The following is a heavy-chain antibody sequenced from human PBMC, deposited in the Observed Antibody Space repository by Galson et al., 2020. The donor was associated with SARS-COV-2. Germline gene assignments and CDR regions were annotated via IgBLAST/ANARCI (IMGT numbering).Heavy chain of an antibody. CDR2: ISHSGGT. CDR1: GTSISSGSYS. CDR3: AYGVVAGTGY. Sequence: SETLSLTCAVSGTSISSGSYSWNWIRQPPGKGLEWIGYISHSGGTYYNPSLKSRVTILGDRSKNQFSLRLSSVTAADTAVYFCAYGVVAGTGYWGQGILVTVSS. V-gene: IGHV4-30-2*01. D-gene: IGHD6-19*01. J-gene: IGHJ4*02.